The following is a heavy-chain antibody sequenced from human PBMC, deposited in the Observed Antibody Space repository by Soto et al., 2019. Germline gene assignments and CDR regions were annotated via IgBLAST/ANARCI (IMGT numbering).Heavy chain of an antibody. J-gene: IGHJ3*02. Sequence: PSETLSLTCTVSGGSISSGDYYWSWIRQPPGKGLEWIGYIYYSGSTYYNPSLKSRVTISVDTSKNQFSLKLSSVTAADTAVYYCATSLPLDAFDIWGQGTMVTVSS. CDR2: IYYSGST. CDR1: GGSISSGDYY. CDR3: ATSLPLDAFDI. D-gene: IGHD1-26*01. V-gene: IGHV4-30-4*01.